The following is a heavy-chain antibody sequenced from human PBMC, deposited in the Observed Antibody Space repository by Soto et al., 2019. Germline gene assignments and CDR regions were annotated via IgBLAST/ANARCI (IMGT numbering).Heavy chain of an antibody. V-gene: IGHV4-31*03. Sequence: SETLSLTCTVSGGSISSGGYYWSWIRQHPGKGLEWIGYIYYSGSTYYNPSLKSRVTISVDTSKNQFSLKLSSVTAADTAVYYCARGQDYDYVWGSYPPPSFDYWGQGTLVTSPQ. CDR3: ARGQDYDYVWGSYPPPSFDY. J-gene: IGHJ4*02. CDR2: IYYSGST. D-gene: IGHD3-16*02. CDR1: GGSISSGGYY.